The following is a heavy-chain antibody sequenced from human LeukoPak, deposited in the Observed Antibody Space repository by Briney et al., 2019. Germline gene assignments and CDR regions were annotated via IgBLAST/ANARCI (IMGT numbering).Heavy chain of an antibody. D-gene: IGHD2-8*02. J-gene: IGHJ4*02. CDR1: GFTFSLFA. CDR2: ISYDGKDK. Sequence: GGSLRLSCAASGFTFSLFAMHWVRQSPGKGLEWVAAISYDGKDKFYADSVQGRFTFSRDNSKNTLSLQMNSLRPEDSAIYYCATYRQVLLSFESWGQGTLVTVSS. CDR3: ATYRQVLLSFES. V-gene: IGHV3-30*04.